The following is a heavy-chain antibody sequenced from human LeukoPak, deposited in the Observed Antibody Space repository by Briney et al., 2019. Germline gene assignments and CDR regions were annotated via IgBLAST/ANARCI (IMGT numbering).Heavy chain of an antibody. J-gene: IGHJ5*02. Sequence: SETLSLTCTVSGGSISSGNYYWSWIRQPAGKGLEWIGRIYTSGSTYYNPSLKSRVTTSVDTSKNQFSLKLSSVTAADTAVYYCARASCGGGTCYDSRGWFDPWGQGTLVTVSS. V-gene: IGHV4-61*02. CDR1: GGSISSGNYY. CDR3: ARASCGGGTCYDSRGWFDP. CDR2: IYTSGST. D-gene: IGHD2-15*01.